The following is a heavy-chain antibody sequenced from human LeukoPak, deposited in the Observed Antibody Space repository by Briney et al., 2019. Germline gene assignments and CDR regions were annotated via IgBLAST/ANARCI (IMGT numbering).Heavy chain of an antibody. Sequence: GGSLRLSCAASGFTFSNYAMDWVRQAPGKGLEWVAVISKDGSMKYYADSVQGRFTVSRDNSENTLHPQMNSLKTEDTAVYYCAGESFDIWGQGTMVTVSS. V-gene: IGHV3-30*04. CDR2: ISKDGSMK. CDR3: AGESFDI. CDR1: GFTFSNYA. J-gene: IGHJ3*02.